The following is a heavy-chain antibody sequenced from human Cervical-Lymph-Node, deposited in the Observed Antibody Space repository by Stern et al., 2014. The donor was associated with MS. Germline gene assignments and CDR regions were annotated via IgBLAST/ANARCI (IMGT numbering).Heavy chain of an antibody. D-gene: IGHD2-15*01. CDR2: ISSDGTKK. Sequence: VQLVESGGGVVQPGKSLRLSCAVSGFTFKSHDLHWVRQAPGKGLEWVAGISSDGTKKSYAASYADSVKGRLTISRDTSKNTVFLQMNNLRSEDTAMYYCASHIYSGLNAFDIWGQGTMVTVAS. CDR1: GFTFKSHD. CDR3: ASHIYSGLNAFDI. J-gene: IGHJ3*02. V-gene: IGHV3-30*03.